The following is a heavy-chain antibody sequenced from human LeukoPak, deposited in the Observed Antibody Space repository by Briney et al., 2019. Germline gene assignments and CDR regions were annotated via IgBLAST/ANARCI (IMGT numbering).Heavy chain of an antibody. D-gene: IGHD2-15*01. CDR3: ARVPGRVDAADL. CDR2: IKQDGSEK. J-gene: IGHJ3*01. Sequence: PGGSLRLSCAASGFTFSSYGMHWVRQAPGKGLEWVASIKQDGSEKYYVDSLKDRFAISRDNAKTSLYLQMNSLRVEDTAVYYCARVPGRVDAADLWGQGTMVTVSS. CDR1: GFTFSSYG. V-gene: IGHV3-7*01.